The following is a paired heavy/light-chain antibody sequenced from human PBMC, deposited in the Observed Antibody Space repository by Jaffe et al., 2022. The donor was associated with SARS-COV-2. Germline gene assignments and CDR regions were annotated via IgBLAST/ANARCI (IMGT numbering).Heavy chain of an antibody. D-gene: IGHD6-13*01. J-gene: IGHJ6*02. CDR3: AKDGYSSSWPQPYYGMDV. V-gene: IGHV3-23*01. Sequence: EVQLLESGGGLVQPGGSLRLSCAASGLTFSNYAMSWVRQAPGKGLEWVSAISGSAGSTYYADSVKGRFTISRDNSKNTLYLQMNSLRAEDTAVYYCAKDGYSSSWPQPYYGMDVWGQGTTVTVSS. CDR2: ISGSAGST. CDR1: GLTFSNYA.
Light chain of an antibody. CDR3: QSYDSSLSGWV. Sequence: HSVLTQPPSVSGAPGQRVTISCTGSSSNIGAGYDVHWYQQLPGTAPKLLIYGNSNRPSGVPDRFSGSKSGTSASLAITGLQAEDEADYYCQSYDSSLSGWVFGGGTKLTVL. CDR1: SSNIGAGYD. V-gene: IGLV1-40*01. CDR2: GNS. J-gene: IGLJ3*02.